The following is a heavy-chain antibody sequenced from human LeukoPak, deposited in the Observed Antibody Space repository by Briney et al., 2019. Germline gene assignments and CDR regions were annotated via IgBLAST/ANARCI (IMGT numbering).Heavy chain of an antibody. D-gene: IGHD4-17*01. CDR1: GYTFTSYD. CDR2: MNPNSGNT. V-gene: IGHV1-8*01. CDR3: ARGLNDYGDRGVY. J-gene: IGHJ4*02. Sequence: GASVKVSCKASGYTFTSYDINWVRQATGQGLEWMGWMNPNSGNTGYAQKFQGRVTMTRNTSIRTAYMGLSSLRSEDTAVYYCARGLNDYGDRGVYWGQGTLVTVSS.